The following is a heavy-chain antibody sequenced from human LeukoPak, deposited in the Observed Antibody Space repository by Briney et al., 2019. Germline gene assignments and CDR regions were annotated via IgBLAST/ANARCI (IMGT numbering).Heavy chain of an antibody. D-gene: IGHD3/OR15-3a*01. CDR1: GFTFSDYY. CDR2: ISSSSSYT. CDR3: ARDRPDDFGDFSHYFDY. V-gene: IGHV3-11*05. Sequence: GGSLRLSCAVSGFTFSDYYMSWIRQAPGKGLEWVSFISSSSSYTNYADSVQGRFTISRDNAKNSLYLQMNSPRAEDTAVYYCARDRPDDFGDFSHYFDYWGQGTLVTVSS. J-gene: IGHJ4*02.